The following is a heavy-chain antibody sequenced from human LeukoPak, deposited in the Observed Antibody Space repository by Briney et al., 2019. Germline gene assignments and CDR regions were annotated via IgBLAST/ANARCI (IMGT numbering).Heavy chain of an antibody. V-gene: IGHV1-18*01. CDR2: ISAYNGNT. CDR3: ARRYDVVVVAATPEQSYYYYYYMDV. CDR1: GYTFTSYG. J-gene: IGHJ6*03. D-gene: IGHD2-15*01. Sequence: GASVKVSCKASGYTFTSYGISWVRQAPGQGLEWMGWISAYNGNTNYAQKLLGRVTMTTDTSTSTDYMELSSLRSDDTAVYYCARRYDVVVVAATPEQSYYYYYYMDVWGKGTTVTVSS.